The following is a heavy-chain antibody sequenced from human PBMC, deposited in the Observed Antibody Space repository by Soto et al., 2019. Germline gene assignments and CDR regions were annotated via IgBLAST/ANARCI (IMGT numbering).Heavy chain of an antibody. CDR2: ISYDGSNK. V-gene: IGHV3-30*03. CDR3: XXXXXGAAADY. J-gene: IGHJ4*02. Sequence: QVQLVESGGGVVQPGRSLRLSCAASGFTFSSYGMHWVRQAPXKGLEWVAVISYDGSNKYYADSVKGRFTISRDNSKXXXXXXXXXXXXXXXXXXXXXXXXXGAAADYWGQGTLVTVSS. CDR1: GFTFSSYG. D-gene: IGHD2-2*01.